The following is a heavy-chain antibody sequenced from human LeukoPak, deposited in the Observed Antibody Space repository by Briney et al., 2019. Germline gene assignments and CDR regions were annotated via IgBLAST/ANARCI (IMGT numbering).Heavy chain of an antibody. V-gene: IGHV4-38-2*01. CDR3: ARTLYCSGATCFSPELLDT. CDR1: GYSISSGYH. Sequence: PSETLSLTCAVSGYSISSGYHWGWVRQPPGKGPVWIGSMFHGGNTYCNPSLKSRVTMSIDTSMNQFSLNLTSVPAADTAVYFFARTLYCSGATCFSPELLDTWGQGTLVTVSS. CDR2: MFHGGNT. J-gene: IGHJ5*02. D-gene: IGHD2-15*01.